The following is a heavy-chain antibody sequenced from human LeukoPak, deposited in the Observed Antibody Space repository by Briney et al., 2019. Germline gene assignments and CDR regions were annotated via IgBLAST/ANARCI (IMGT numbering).Heavy chain of an antibody. CDR2: ISSSGSTI. Sequence: PGGSLRLSCAASGFTFSSYEMNWVRQAPGKGLEWVSYISSSGSTIYYADSVKGRFTISRDNAKNSLYLQMNSLRAEDTAVYYCAPPVVVANFDYWGQGTLVTVSS. D-gene: IGHD3-22*01. CDR3: APPVVVANFDY. J-gene: IGHJ4*02. V-gene: IGHV3-48*03. CDR1: GFTFSSYE.